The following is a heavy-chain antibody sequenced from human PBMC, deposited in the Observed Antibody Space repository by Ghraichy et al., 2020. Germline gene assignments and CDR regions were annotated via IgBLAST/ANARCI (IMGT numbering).Heavy chain of an antibody. CDR3: AKSSGVGAALVDAFDI. CDR2: ISGSGGST. J-gene: IGHJ3*02. V-gene: IGHV3-23*01. CDR1: GFTFSSYA. Sequence: GGSLRLSCAASGFTFSSYAMSWVRQAPGKGLEWVSAISGSGGSTYYADSVKGRFTISRDNSKNTLYLQMNSLRAEDTAVYYCAKSSGVGAALVDAFDIWGQGTMVTVSS. D-gene: IGHD1-26*01.